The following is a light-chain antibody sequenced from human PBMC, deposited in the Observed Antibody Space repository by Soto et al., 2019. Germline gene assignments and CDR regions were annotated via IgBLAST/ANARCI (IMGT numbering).Light chain of an antibody. CDR3: QQRSDWIT. Sequence: DIVLTQSPATLSLSPGERATLSCRASQSISTYLGWYQQKPGQAPRLLISDASNRATGIPARFSGSGSGTDFTLTISSLEPEDFAVYYCQQRSDWITFGQGTRLEI. V-gene: IGKV3-11*01. CDR1: QSISTY. J-gene: IGKJ5*01. CDR2: DAS.